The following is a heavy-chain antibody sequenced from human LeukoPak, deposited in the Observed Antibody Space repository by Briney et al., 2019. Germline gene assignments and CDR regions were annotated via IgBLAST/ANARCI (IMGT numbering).Heavy chain of an antibody. CDR3: ARGSMVRGVIAFDY. CDR1: GGSISNYY. D-gene: IGHD3-10*01. J-gene: IGHJ4*02. V-gene: IGHV4-59*01. Sequence: PSETLSLTCTVSGGSISNYYWSWIRQPPGKGLEWIGYIYYSGSTNYNPSLKSRVTISVDTSKNQFSLKLSSVTAADTAVYYCARGSMVRGVIAFDYWGQGTLVTVSS. CDR2: IYYSGST.